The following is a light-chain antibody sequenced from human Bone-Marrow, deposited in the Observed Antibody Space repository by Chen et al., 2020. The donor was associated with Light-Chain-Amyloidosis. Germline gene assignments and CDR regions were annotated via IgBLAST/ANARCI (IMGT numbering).Light chain of an antibody. CDR1: QSIGID. Sequence: EMVMTQFPATQSVAPGVRATLSRRASQSIGIDLAWYQQKPGQAPSLLIYGASTRATGIPARFSGSGSGTEFTLTISSLQSEDFAVYYCQQYNNWPPYTFGQGTKLDIK. V-gene: IGKV3-15*01. J-gene: IGKJ2*01. CDR3: QQYNNWPPYT. CDR2: GAS.